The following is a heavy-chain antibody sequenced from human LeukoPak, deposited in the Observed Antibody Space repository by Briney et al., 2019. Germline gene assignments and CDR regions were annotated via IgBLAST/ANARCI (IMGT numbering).Heavy chain of an antibody. CDR2: ITSSGTTT. Sequence: GGSLRLSCAASGFPFSDYSMSWVRQAPGKGLGWVSYITSSGTTTYYADSVKGRFTISRDNARNSLYLRMNSLRVEDTAVYFCARDQVGPNDAFGFWGQGTMVTVSS. CDR1: GFPFSDYS. V-gene: IGHV3-11*01. J-gene: IGHJ3*01. D-gene: IGHD1-26*01. CDR3: ARDQVGPNDAFGF.